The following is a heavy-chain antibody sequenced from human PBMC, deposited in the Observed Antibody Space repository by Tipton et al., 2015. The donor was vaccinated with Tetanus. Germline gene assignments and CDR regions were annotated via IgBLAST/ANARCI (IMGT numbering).Heavy chain of an antibody. CDR3: AKTISNDYVAA. Sequence: SLRLSCEVSGFIFSSYTMNWVRQAPGKGLEWVSSISSTSSYIYYADSLKDRFTISRDNAKSSLYLQMNTLRADDTAVYYCAKTISNDYVAAWGQGTLVTVSS. CDR1: GFIFSSYT. V-gene: IGHV3-21*01. J-gene: IGHJ4*02. CDR2: ISSTSSYI. D-gene: IGHD4-17*01.